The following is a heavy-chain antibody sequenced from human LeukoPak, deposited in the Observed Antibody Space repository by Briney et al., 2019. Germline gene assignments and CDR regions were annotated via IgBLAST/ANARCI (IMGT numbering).Heavy chain of an antibody. D-gene: IGHD4-23*01. Sequence: KASETLSLTCTVSGGSISSYYWSWIRQPPGKGLEWIGYIYYSGSTNYNPSLKSRVTISVDASKNQFSLKLSSVTAADTAVYYCAGEGMRNSLDYWGQGTLVTVSS. CDR1: GGSISSYY. J-gene: IGHJ4*02. CDR3: AGEGMRNSLDY. V-gene: IGHV4-59*01. CDR2: IYYSGST.